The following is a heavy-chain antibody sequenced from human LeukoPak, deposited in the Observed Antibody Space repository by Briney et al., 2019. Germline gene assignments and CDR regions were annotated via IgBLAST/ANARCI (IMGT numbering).Heavy chain of an antibody. CDR3: ARDEATMIPRLPDY. Sequence: GGSLTLSCPASGFTLSSYAMHWVRQAPGKGLEYVSATSSNGGSTYYANSVKGRFTISRDNSKNTLYLQMGSLRAEDIAVYYCARDEATMIPRLPDYWGQGTLVTVSS. CDR1: GFTLSSYA. D-gene: IGHD3-22*01. CDR2: TSSNGGST. J-gene: IGHJ4*02. V-gene: IGHV3-64*01.